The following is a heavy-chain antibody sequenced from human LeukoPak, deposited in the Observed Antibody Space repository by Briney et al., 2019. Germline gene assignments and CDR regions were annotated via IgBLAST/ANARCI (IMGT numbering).Heavy chain of an antibody. J-gene: IGHJ3*02. CDR2: INHSGST. CDR1: GGPIRSYY. CDR3: AKANGYGLIDI. D-gene: IGHD3-22*01. V-gene: IGHV4-34*01. Sequence: SETLSLTCTVSGGPIRSYYWTWIRQPPGKGLEWIGEINHSGSTNYNPSLKSRVTISVDTSKNQFSLKLSSVTAADTAVYYCAKANGYGLIDIWGQGTMVTVSS.